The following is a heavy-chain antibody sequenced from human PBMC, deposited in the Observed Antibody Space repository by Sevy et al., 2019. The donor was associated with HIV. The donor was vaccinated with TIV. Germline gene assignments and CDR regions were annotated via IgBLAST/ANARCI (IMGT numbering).Heavy chain of an antibody. D-gene: IGHD2-15*01. CDR1: GYTFTSYG. V-gene: IGHV1-18*01. CDR3: ARDRGDIVVVVAASLVRYYYYYGMDV. J-gene: IGHJ6*02. Sequence: ASVKVSCKASGYTFTSYGISWVRQAPGQGLEWMGWISAYNGNTNYAQKLQGRVTMTTDTSTSTAYMELRSLRSDDTAVYYCARDRGDIVVVVAASLVRYYYYYGMDVWGQGTTVTVSS. CDR2: ISAYNGNT.